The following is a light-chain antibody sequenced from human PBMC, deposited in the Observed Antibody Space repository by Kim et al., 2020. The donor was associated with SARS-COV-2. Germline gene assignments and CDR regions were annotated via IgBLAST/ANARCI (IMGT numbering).Light chain of an antibody. CDR2: QDS. CDR3: QAWDSSVV. V-gene: IGLV3-1*01. J-gene: IGLJ2*01. Sequence: YELTQPPSVSVSPGQTASITCSGDKLGDKYACWYQQKPGQSPVLVIYQDSKRPSGIPERFSGSNSGNTATLTISGTQAMDEADYYCQAWDSSVVFGGGTQLTVL. CDR1: KLGDKY.